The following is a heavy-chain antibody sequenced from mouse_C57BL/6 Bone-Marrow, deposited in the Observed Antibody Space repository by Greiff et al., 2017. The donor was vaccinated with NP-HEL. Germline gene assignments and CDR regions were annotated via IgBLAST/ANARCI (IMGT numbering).Heavy chain of an antibody. V-gene: IGHV5-6*01. D-gene: IGHD2-4*01. CDR2: ISSGGSYT. CDR1: GFTFSSYG. CDR3: RRYYDYDSVDY. Sequence: EVQVVDSGGDLVKPGGSLKLSCAASGFTFSSYGMSWVRQTPDKRLEWVATISSGGSYTYYPDRVKGRFTISRDNAKNTRYLQMSSLKSEDTAMYDCRRYYDYDSVDYWGQGTTLTVSA. J-gene: IGHJ2*01.